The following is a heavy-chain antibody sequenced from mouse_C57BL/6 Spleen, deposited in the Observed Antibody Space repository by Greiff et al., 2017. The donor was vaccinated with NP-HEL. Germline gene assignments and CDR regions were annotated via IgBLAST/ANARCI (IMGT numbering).Heavy chain of an antibody. Sequence: VQLQQSGPGLVQPSQSLSITCTVSGFSLTSYGVHWVRQSPGKGLEWLGVLWSGGSTDYNAAFISRLSISKDNSKSQVFFKMNSLQADDTAIYYCARGTACFDYWGQGTTLTVSS. D-gene: IGHD4-1*01. V-gene: IGHV2-2*01. J-gene: IGHJ2*01. CDR1: GFSLTSYG. CDR2: LWSGGST. CDR3: ARGTACFDY.